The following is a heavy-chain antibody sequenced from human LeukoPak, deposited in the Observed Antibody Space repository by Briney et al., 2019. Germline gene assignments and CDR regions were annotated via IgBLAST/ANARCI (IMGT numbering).Heavy chain of an antibody. Sequence: PGGSLRLSCAASGFTFSSYGMSWVRQAPGKGLEWVSAISGSGGSTYYADSVKGRFTISRDNSKNTLYLQMNSLRAEDTAVYYCARGYSSSWYSYYYYMDVWGKGTTVTISS. V-gene: IGHV3-23*01. CDR2: ISGSGGST. CDR1: GFTFSSYG. J-gene: IGHJ6*03. CDR3: ARGYSSSWYSYYYYMDV. D-gene: IGHD6-13*01.